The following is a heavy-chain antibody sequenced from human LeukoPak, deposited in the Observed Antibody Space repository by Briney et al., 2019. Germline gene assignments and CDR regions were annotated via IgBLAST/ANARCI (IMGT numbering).Heavy chain of an antibody. CDR1: KFTFSSYG. Sequence: GGSLRLSCAASKFTFSSYGMHWVRQAPGKGLEWVAVISYDGSNKYYADSVRGRFTISRDNSKNTLYLHMNSLRPEDTAVYYCARRRGGYCSGGSCYWFDPWGQGTLVTVSS. D-gene: IGHD2-15*01. J-gene: IGHJ5*02. CDR3: ARRRGGYCSGGSCYWFDP. V-gene: IGHV3-30*03. CDR2: ISYDGSNK.